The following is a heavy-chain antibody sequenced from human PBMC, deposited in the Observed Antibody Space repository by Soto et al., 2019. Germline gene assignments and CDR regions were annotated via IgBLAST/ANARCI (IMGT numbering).Heavy chain of an antibody. D-gene: IGHD3-22*01. CDR1: GYTFTSYA. CDR3: ATSSGPKEGYYFDY. Sequence: ASVKVACKASGYTFTSYAMHWVRQAPGQRLEWMGWINAGNGNTKYSQKFQGRVTITRDTSASTAYMELSSLRSEDTAVYYCATSSGPKEGYYFDYWGQGTLVTVSS. CDR2: INAGNGNT. V-gene: IGHV1-3*01. J-gene: IGHJ4*02.